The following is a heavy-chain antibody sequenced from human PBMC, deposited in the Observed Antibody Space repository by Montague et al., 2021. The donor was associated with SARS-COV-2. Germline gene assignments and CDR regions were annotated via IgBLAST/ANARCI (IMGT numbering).Heavy chain of an antibody. V-gene: IGHV4-39*07. Sequence: SETLSLTCTVSAGSISSSSYYWGWIRQPPGKGLEWIGSIYYSGSTYYNPSLKSRVTISVDTSKNQFSLKLSSVTAADTAVYHCARVGRQQLVRLSGMDVWGQGTTVTVSS. CDR2: IYYSGST. CDR1: AGSISSSSYY. D-gene: IGHD6-13*01. CDR3: ARVGRQQLVRLSGMDV. J-gene: IGHJ6*02.